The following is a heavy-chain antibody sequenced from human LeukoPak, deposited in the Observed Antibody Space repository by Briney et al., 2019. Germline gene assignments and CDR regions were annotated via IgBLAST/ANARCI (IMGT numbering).Heavy chain of an antibody. J-gene: IGHJ4*02. CDR1: GYTFTGYY. CDR2: INPNSGGT. D-gene: IGHD6-13*01. Sequence: ASVKVSCKASGYTFTGYYMHWVRQAPGQGLEWKGWINPNSGGTNYAQKFQGRVTMTRDTSISTAYMELSRLRSDDTAVYYCARGNYSSSWYFDYWGQGTLVTVSS. CDR3: ARGNYSSSWYFDY. V-gene: IGHV1-2*02.